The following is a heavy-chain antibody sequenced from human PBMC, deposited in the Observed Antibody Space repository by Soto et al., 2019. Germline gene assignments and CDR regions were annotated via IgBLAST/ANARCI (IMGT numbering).Heavy chain of an antibody. CDR1: GYTFTSYG. Sequence: ASVKVSCKASGYTFTSYGISWVRQAPGQWLEWMGWISAYNGNTNYAQKLQGRVTMTTDTSTSTAYMELRSLRSDDTAVYYCARDRSSSGHYYYYYYMDVWGKGTTVTVSS. J-gene: IGHJ6*03. D-gene: IGHD2-2*01. CDR3: ARDRSSSGHYYYYYYMDV. CDR2: ISAYNGNT. V-gene: IGHV1-18*01.